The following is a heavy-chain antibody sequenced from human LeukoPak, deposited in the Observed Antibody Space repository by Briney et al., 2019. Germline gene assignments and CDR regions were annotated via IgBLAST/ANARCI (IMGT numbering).Heavy chain of an antibody. CDR2: IRSKAYGGTT. D-gene: IGHD3-9*01. CDR1: GFTFGDYA. V-gene: IGHV3-49*04. CDR3: TRVPVLRYFDWLFLHFDY. J-gene: IGHJ4*02. Sequence: GGSLRLSCTASGFTFGDYAMSWVRQAPGKGLEWVGFIRSKAYGGTTEYAASVKGRFTISRDDSKSIAYLQMNSLKTEDTAVYYCTRVPVLRYFDWLFLHFDYWGQGTLVTVSS.